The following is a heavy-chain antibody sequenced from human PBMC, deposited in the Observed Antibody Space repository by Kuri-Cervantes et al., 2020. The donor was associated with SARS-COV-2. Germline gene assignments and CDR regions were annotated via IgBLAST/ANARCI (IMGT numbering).Heavy chain of an antibody. J-gene: IGHJ1*01. Sequence: LSCTVSGGSISSSSYYWSWILQPAGKGVEWIGRIYTSGGTNYNPSLKSRVTISVDTYKNQFSPKLSSVTAADTAVYYCAKVGGHREYFHNWGQGTLVTVSS. D-gene: IGHD3-16*01. CDR2: IYTSGGT. CDR1: GGSISSSSYY. CDR3: AKVGGHREYFHN. V-gene: IGHV4-61*02.